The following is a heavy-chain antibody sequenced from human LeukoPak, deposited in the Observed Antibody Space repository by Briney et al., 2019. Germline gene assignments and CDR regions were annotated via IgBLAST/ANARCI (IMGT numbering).Heavy chain of an antibody. J-gene: IGHJ4*02. CDR2: IYYSGST. V-gene: IGHV4-59*08. CDR3: GRGGGDGYIY. CDR1: GGSISSYY. Sequence: SETLSLTCTVSGGSISSYYWSWIRQPPGKGLEWIGYIYYSGSTNYNPSLKSRVTISVDTSKNQFSLKLSSVTAADTAVYYGGRGGGDGYIYWGQGTLVTVSS. D-gene: IGHD5-24*01.